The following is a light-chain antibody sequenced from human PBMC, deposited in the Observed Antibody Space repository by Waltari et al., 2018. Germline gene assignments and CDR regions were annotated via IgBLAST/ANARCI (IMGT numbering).Light chain of an antibody. J-gene: IGLJ3*02. Sequence: QSVLTQPPSASGTPGQRVTISCSGSSSNIGSNYVYWYQQLPGTAPKLLIYRNNQRPLGVPDRFSGSKSGVSASLAISGLRSEDEADYYCAAWDDSLSGWVFGGGTKLTVL. CDR3: AAWDDSLSGWV. CDR2: RNN. CDR1: SSNIGSNY. V-gene: IGLV1-47*01.